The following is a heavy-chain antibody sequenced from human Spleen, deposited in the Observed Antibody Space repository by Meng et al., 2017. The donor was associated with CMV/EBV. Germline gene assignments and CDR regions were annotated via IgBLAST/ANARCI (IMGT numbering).Heavy chain of an antibody. D-gene: IGHD1-26*01. CDR3: ARGLLGATRLYLYVMDV. J-gene: IGHJ6*02. CDR1: FTLSSYT. V-gene: IGHV3-30-3*01. Sequence: FTLSSYTIHWVRLAPGKGLEWVAVISSDDGDKYYADSVKGRFSISRDNSKNTLYLQMNSLRGEDTAVYYCARGLLGATRLYLYVMDVWGQGTLVTVSS. CDR2: ISSDDGDK.